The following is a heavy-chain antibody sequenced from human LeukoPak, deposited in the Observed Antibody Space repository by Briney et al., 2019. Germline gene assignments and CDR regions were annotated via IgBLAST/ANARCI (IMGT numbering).Heavy chain of an antibody. J-gene: IGHJ5*02. V-gene: IGHV4-39*01. CDR2: IYYSGST. Sequence: SETLSLTCTVSGGSISSSSYYWGWIRQPPGKGLEWIGSIYYSGSTYYNPSLESRVTISVDTSKNQFSLKLSSVTAADTAVYYCARLVRFSNWFDPWGQGTLVTVSS. D-gene: IGHD6-6*01. CDR1: GGSISSSSYY. CDR3: ARLVRFSNWFDP.